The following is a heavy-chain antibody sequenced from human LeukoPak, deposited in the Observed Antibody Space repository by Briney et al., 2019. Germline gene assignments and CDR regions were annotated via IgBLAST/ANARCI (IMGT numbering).Heavy chain of an antibody. D-gene: IGHD2-15*01. V-gene: IGHV3-21*01. CDR1: GFTSSSYW. CDR2: ISSSSSYI. CDR3: ARDHRYCSGGSRSLNWYFDL. Sequence: GGSLRLSCAASGFTSSSYWMSWVRQAPGKGLEWVSSISSSSSYIYYADSVKGRFTISRDNAKNSLYLQMNSLRAEDTAVYYCARDHRYCSGGSRSLNWYFDLWGRGTLVTVS. J-gene: IGHJ2*01.